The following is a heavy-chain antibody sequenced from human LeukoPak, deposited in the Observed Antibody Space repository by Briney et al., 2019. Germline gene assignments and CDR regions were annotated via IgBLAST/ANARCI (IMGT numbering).Heavy chain of an antibody. CDR1: GYTFTGYY. D-gene: IGHD2-15*01. Sequence: ASVKVSCKASGYTFTGYYMHWVRQAPGQGLEWMGWINPNSGGTNYAQKFQGRVTMTRDTSISTAYMELSRLRSDDTAVYYCARGGLGYCSGGSCYVLDYWGQGTLVTVSS. V-gene: IGHV1-2*02. CDR2: INPNSGGT. CDR3: ARGGLGYCSGGSCYVLDY. J-gene: IGHJ4*02.